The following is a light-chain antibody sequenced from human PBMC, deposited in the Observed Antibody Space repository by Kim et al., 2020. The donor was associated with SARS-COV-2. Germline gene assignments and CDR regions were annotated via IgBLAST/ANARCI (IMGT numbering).Light chain of an antibody. V-gene: IGLV2-14*03. J-gene: IGLJ3*02. CDR2: DVS. CDR3: SSYTSSSTRV. CDR1: RSDVGAYNY. Sequence: GQSITISCTGTRSDVGAYNYVSWYQQHPGTAPKLMIYDVSNRPSGVSNRFSGSKSGNTASLTISGLQAEDEADYYCSSYTSSSTRVFGGGTKLTVL.